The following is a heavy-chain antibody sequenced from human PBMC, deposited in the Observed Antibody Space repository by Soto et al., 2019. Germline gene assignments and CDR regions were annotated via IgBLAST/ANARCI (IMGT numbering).Heavy chain of an antibody. Sequence: QVQLVQSGTEVKKPGSSVKVSCKASGGTFSRHAVNWVRQAPGQGLEWMGAILPIVDATNDAQKFQDRVTSTADESTSTVYMELHRLRSDDTAVYFCAGAPPTVDGAHDGFDNWGQGTLFIVSS. CDR1: GGTFSRHA. D-gene: IGHD2-8*01. CDR3: AGAPPTVDGAHDGFDN. J-gene: IGHJ4*03. V-gene: IGHV1-69*12. CDR2: ILPIVDAT.